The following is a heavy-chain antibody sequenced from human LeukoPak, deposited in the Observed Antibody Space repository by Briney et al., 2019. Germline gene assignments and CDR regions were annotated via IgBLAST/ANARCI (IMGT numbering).Heavy chain of an antibody. CDR3: AKDRSMGAYCGGDCYDGPFDY. D-gene: IGHD2-21*02. J-gene: IGHJ4*02. CDR1: GFTFNSYG. V-gene: IGHV3-30*18. Sequence: PGGSLRLSCAASGFTFNSYGMHWVRQAPGKGLEWVAVISYDGSNKYYADSVKGRFTISRDNSKNTLYLQMNSLRAEDTAVYYCAKDRSMGAYCGGDCYDGPFDYWGQGTLVTVSS. CDR2: ISYDGSNK.